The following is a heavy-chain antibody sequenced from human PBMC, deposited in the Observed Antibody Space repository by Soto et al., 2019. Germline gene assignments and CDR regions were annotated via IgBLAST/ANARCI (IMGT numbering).Heavy chain of an antibody. CDR1: EFTFYTYA. J-gene: IGHJ4*02. CDR2: ITDTGVST. D-gene: IGHD2-21*01. Sequence: GGSLRLSCTASEFTFYTYAMTWVRQAPGKGLEWVSSITDTGVSTYYADSVKGRFTISRDNSRNTLYLQMNSLRTDDTAVYYCAKDTPVVMFLFDSWGRGTLVTVSS. V-gene: IGHV3-23*01. CDR3: AKDTPVVMFLFDS.